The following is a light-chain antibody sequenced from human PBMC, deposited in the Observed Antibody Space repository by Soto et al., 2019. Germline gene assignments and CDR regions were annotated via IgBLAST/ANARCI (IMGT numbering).Light chain of an antibody. CDR1: QSISSY. CDR3: QESFSNVHI. V-gene: IGKV1-39*01. CDR2: GAS. J-gene: IGKJ2*01. Sequence: DIQMTQSPSYMAASVGDRVTITCRASQSISSYLNWYQQKPGKAPKLLIYGASSLLSGVPSRFSGSGSGTEFTLTISSLQPEEFATYYCQESFSNVHIFGQGTKVDIK.